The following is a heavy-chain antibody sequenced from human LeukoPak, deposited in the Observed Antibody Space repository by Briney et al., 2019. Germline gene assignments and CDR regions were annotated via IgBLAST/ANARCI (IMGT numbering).Heavy chain of an antibody. J-gene: IGHJ4*02. CDR3: ARGEDSSGYEGDY. V-gene: IGHV3-33*08. D-gene: IGHD3-22*01. CDR2: IWYDGSNK. Sequence: GGSLRLSCAASGFTFSSYAMSWVRQAPGKGLEWVAVIWYDGSNKYYADSVKGRFTISRDNSKNTLYLQMNSLRAEDTAVYYCARGEDSSGYEGDYWGQGTLVTVSS. CDR1: GFTFSSYA.